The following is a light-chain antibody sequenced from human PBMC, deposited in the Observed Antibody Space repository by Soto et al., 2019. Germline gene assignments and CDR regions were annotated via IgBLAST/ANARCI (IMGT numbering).Light chain of an antibody. J-gene: IGKJ2*01. Sequence: DIVMTQSPDFLAVSLGERATINCKSSQSVLSNSNNKNYLAWYQQKAGQPPKLLIYWASTRESGVADRLSGSGSGTDFTLTISSLQAEDVAVYYCQQYYSSPYTFGQGTKVEIK. CDR3: QQYYSSPYT. CDR2: WAS. CDR1: QSVLSNSNNKNY. V-gene: IGKV4-1*01.